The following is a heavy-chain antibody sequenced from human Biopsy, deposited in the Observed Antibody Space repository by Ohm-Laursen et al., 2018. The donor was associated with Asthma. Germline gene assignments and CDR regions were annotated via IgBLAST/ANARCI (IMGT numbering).Heavy chain of an antibody. Sequence: ASVKVSCKASGCTFTSYYMHWVRQAPGQGLEWMGIINPSGGSTSYAQKFQGRVTMTRDTSTSTVYMELSSLRAEDTAVYYCARDLHPTNHLGELSEGFDYWGQGTLVTVSS. J-gene: IGHJ4*02. CDR3: ARDLHPTNHLGELSEGFDY. CDR1: GCTFTSYY. V-gene: IGHV1-46*01. CDR2: INPSGGST. D-gene: IGHD3-16*02.